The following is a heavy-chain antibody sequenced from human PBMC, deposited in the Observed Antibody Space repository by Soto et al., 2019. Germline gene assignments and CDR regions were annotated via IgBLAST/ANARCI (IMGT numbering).Heavy chain of an antibody. Sequence: GGSLRLSCAASGCTVSSNYMSWVRQAPGKGLEWVSVIYSGGSTYYADSVKGRFTISRDNSKNTLYLQMNSLRAEDTAVYYCARALLPHDAFDIWGQGTMVTVSS. V-gene: IGHV3-66*01. J-gene: IGHJ3*02. CDR3: ARALLPHDAFDI. CDR2: IYSGGST. CDR1: GCTVSSNY.